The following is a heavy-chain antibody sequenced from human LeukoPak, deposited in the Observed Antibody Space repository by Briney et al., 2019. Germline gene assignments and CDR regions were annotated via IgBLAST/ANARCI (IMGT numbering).Heavy chain of an antibody. V-gene: IGHV3-11*04. Sequence: GGSLRLSCAASGFTFSDYYMSWIRQAPGKGLERVSYISSSGSTIYYADSVKGRFTISRDNAKNSLYLQMNSLRAEDTAVYYCARVGQTKYYYGSGSSAFDIWGQGTMVTVSS. CDR3: ARVGQTKYYYGSGSSAFDI. CDR2: ISSSGSTI. D-gene: IGHD3-10*01. J-gene: IGHJ3*02. CDR1: GFTFSDYY.